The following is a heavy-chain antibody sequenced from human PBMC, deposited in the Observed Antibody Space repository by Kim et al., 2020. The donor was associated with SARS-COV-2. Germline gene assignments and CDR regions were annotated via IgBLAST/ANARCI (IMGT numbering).Heavy chain of an antibody. V-gene: IGHV4-59*09. J-gene: IGHJ4*02. Sequence: YKPSLKSRVTILVDTAKNQISLKLSSVTAADTAVYYCARGSPSKTAAPDYWGQGTLVTVSS. CDR3: ARGSPSKTAAPDY. D-gene: IGHD6-6*01.